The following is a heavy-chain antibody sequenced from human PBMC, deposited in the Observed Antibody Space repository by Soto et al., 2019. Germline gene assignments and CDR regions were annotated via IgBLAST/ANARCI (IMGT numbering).Heavy chain of an antibody. V-gene: IGHV1-69*01. CDR2: IIPIFGTA. J-gene: IGHJ4*02. CDR3: AGDLDSSGYYYDY. CDR1: GGTFSSYX. D-gene: IGHD3-22*01. Sequence: QVQLVQSGAEVKKPGSSVKVSCKASGGTFSSYXIXWVRXAPGXGXEWLGGIIPIFGTANYAQKFQGRVTITADESTSTAYMELSSLRSEDTAVYYCAGDLDSSGYYYDYWGQGTLVTVSS.